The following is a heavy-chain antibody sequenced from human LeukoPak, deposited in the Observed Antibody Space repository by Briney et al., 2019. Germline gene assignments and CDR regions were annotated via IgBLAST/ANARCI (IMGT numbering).Heavy chain of an antibody. Sequence: GGSLRLSCAASGFTFSSYGMSWVRQAPGKGLEWVSSISSSSSYIYYADSVKGRFTISRDNAKNSLYLQMNSLRADDTAVYYCARDKTAQLDKYNYYMDVWGKGTTVTISS. V-gene: IGHV3-21*01. CDR1: GFTFSSYG. D-gene: IGHD6-13*01. CDR3: ARDKTAQLDKYNYYMDV. CDR2: ISSSSSYI. J-gene: IGHJ6*03.